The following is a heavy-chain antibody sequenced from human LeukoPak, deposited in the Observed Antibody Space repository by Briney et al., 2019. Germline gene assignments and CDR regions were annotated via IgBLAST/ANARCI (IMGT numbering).Heavy chain of an antibody. J-gene: IGHJ6*02. V-gene: IGHV4-31*03. CDR1: GGSISSGGYY. CDR3: AREGILGYCSSTSCYRMDYGMDV. Sequence: SETLSLTCTVSGGSISSGGYYWSWIRQHPGKGLEWIGYIYYSGSTYYNPSLKSRVTISVDTSKNQFSLKLSSVTAADTAVYYCAREGILGYCSSTSCYRMDYGMDVWGQGTTVTVSS. D-gene: IGHD2-2*02. CDR2: IYYSGST.